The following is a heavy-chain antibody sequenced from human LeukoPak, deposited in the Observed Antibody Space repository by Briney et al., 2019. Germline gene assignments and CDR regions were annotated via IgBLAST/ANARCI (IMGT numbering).Heavy chain of an antibody. CDR1: GYSISSGYY. Sequence: PSETLSLTCAISGYSISSGYYWGWIQQPPGKGLEWIGSIFHSGSTYYNPSLKSRVNMSVDTSKNQISLKLSSVTAADTAVYYCARASGSYGSGSYYYYGMDVWGKGTTVTVSS. D-gene: IGHD3-10*01. CDR2: IFHSGST. J-gene: IGHJ6*04. CDR3: ARASGSYGSGSYYYYGMDV. V-gene: IGHV4-38-2*01.